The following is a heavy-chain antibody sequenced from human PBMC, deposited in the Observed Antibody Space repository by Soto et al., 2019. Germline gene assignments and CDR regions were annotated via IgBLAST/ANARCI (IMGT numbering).Heavy chain of an antibody. CDR1: GGSISSYY. J-gene: IGHJ4*02. D-gene: IGHD5-18*01. Sequence: PSETLSLTCTVSGGSISSYYWSWIRQPPGKGLEWIGYIYYSGSTNYNPSLKSRVTISVDTSKNQFSLKLSSVTAADTAVYYCARGRGYSYGTQSFDYWGQGTLVTVSS. V-gene: IGHV4-59*01. CDR2: IYYSGST. CDR3: ARGRGYSYGTQSFDY.